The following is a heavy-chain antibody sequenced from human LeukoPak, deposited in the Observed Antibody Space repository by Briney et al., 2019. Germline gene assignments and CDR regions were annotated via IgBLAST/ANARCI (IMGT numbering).Heavy chain of an antibody. CDR3: AREWGAAADY. D-gene: IGHD6-13*01. CDR1: GFTFVNYA. J-gene: IGHJ4*02. CDR2: MSYDGDKK. Sequence: GGSLRLSCVASGFTFVNYAVHWVRQAPGKGLEWVAVMSYDGDKKYYTDSVKGRFTLSRDSSKSTLYLQMNSLKPQDTAVYFCAREWGAAADYWGQGTLVTVSS. V-gene: IGHV3-30-3*01.